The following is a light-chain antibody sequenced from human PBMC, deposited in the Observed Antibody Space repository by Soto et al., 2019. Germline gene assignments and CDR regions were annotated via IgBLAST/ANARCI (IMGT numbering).Light chain of an antibody. CDR1: SSNIGAGYD. Sequence: QSVLTQPPPVSGAPGQRVTISCTGSSSNIGAGYDVHWYQQLPGTAPKLLIYGNSNRPSGVPDRFSGSKSGTSASLAITGLQAEYEADYYCQSYDSSLSGSNVVFGGGTKLTVL. J-gene: IGLJ2*01. V-gene: IGLV1-40*01. CDR2: GNS. CDR3: QSYDSSLSGSNVV.